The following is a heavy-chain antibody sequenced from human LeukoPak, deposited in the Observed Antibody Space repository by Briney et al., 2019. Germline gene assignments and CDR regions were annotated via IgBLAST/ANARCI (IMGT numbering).Heavy chain of an antibody. Sequence: GGSLRLSCAASGFTFSGYGMHWVRQTPGKGLEWVAVISYDGSNQYYADSVKGRFTISRNNSKNTRYLQMSSLRAEDTAMYYCAKGGSGLTYYFDQWGQGTLVTVSS. CDR2: ISYDGSNQ. J-gene: IGHJ4*02. CDR1: GFTFSGYG. D-gene: IGHD5-12*01. CDR3: AKGGSGLTYYFDQ. V-gene: IGHV3-30*18.